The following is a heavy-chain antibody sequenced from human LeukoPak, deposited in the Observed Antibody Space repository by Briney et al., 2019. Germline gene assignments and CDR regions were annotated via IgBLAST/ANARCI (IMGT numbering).Heavy chain of an antibody. CDR3: ARGDHVRIYAESSFDI. CDR1: GNTFTAYY. V-gene: IGHV1-2*02. D-gene: IGHD5/OR15-5a*01. J-gene: IGHJ3*02. Sequence: ASVKVSCKASGNTFTAYYMHWVRQAPGQGLEWMGRINPNSGGTNYAQKFQGRVTMTRDTSTSTVYMELSSLRSEDTAVYYCARGDHVRIYAESSFDIWGQGTMVTVSS. CDR2: INPNSGGT.